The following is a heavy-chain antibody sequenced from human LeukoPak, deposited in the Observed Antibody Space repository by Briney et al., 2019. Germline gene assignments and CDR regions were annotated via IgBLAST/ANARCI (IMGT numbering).Heavy chain of an antibody. D-gene: IGHD6-19*01. J-gene: IGHJ2*01. CDR2: IYYSGST. V-gene: IGHV4-39*07. CDR3: ARLEWLVTWYFDL. CDR1: GGSISSSSYY. Sequence: SETLSLTCTVSGGSISSSSYYWGWIRQPPGKGLEWIGSIYYSGSTYYNPSLKSRVTISVDTSKNQFSLKLSSVTAADTAVYYCARLEWLVTWYFDLWGRGTLVTVSS.